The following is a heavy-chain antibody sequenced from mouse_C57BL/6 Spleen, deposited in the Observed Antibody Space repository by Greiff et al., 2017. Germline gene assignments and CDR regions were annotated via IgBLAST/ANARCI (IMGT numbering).Heavy chain of an antibody. CDR3: ARWRSSGYYAMDY. CDR2: INPNNGGT. J-gene: IGHJ4*01. D-gene: IGHD3-2*02. V-gene: IGHV1-26*01. CDR1: GYTFTDYY. Sequence: EVQLQQSGPELVKPGASVKISCKASGYTFTDYYMNWVKQSHGKSLEWIGDINPNNGGTSYNQKFKGKATLTVDKSSSTAYMELRSLTSEDSAVYYCARWRSSGYYAMDYWGQGTSVTVSS.